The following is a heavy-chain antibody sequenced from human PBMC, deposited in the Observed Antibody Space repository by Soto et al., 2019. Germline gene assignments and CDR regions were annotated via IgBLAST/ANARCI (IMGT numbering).Heavy chain of an antibody. V-gene: IGHV4-31*03. CDR1: GGSITTGGSY. Sequence: SETLSLTCTVSGGSITTGGSYWSWIRQHPGKGLEWIGNIYHSGNTYYTPSLKSRLTISVDTSKNHFSLMVDSVTAADTAVYYCARARFQVLYGKPYFDSWGQGTLVTVSS. CDR2: IYHSGNT. J-gene: IGHJ4*02. CDR3: ARARFQVLYGKPYFDS. D-gene: IGHD2-2*02.